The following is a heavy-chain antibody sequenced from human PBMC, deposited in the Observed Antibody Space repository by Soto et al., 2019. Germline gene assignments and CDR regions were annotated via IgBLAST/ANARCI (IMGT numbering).Heavy chain of an antibody. D-gene: IGHD2-21*02. V-gene: IGHV1-3*01. CDR2: INAGNGNT. Sequence: ASVKVSCKASGYTFTSYAMHWVRQAPGQRLEWMGWINAGNGNTKYSQKFQGRVTMTSDTSTSTVHMELGSLTSEDTAVYYCARGVVILVATTSTDHWGQGTLVTVSS. J-gene: IGHJ4*02. CDR1: GYTFTSYA. CDR3: ARGVVILVATTSTDH.